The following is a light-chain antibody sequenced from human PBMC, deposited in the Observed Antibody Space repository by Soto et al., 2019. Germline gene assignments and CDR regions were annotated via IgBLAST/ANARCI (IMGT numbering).Light chain of an antibody. J-gene: IGKJ5*01. CDR1: QGVTTN. V-gene: IGKV3-15*01. CDR3: QQYNNWPFS. Sequence: EIVMTQSPATLSVSPGERATLSCRAGQGVTTNFAWYQQKSGQSPRLLIYDVSTRATGVPARFSGTGSETDFTLTISGLQSEDSAVYFCQQYNNWPFSFDQGTRLEIK. CDR2: DVS.